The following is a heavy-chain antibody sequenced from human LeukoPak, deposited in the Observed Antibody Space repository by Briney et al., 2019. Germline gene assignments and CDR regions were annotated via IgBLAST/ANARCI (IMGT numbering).Heavy chain of an antibody. CDR1: GFTFSSYG. CDR2: ISYDGSNK. Sequence: GGSLRLSCAASGFTFSSYGMHWVRQAPGKGLEWVAVISYDGSNKYYADSVKGRFTISRDNSKNTLYLQMNSLRAEDTAVYYCANLNRDDAFDIWGQGTMVTVSS. D-gene: IGHD1-14*01. V-gene: IGHV3-30*18. J-gene: IGHJ3*02. CDR3: ANLNRDDAFDI.